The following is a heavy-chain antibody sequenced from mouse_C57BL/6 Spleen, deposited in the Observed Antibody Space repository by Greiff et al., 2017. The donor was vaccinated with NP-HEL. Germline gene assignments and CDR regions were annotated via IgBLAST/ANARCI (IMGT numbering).Heavy chain of an antibody. J-gene: IGHJ3*01. V-gene: IGHV1-22*01. D-gene: IGHD1-1*01. CDR2: INPNNGGT. CDR3: AREVLLRFAWFAY. CDR1: GYTFTDYN. Sequence: EVQLQQSGPELVKPGASVKMSCKASGYTFTDYNMHWVKQSHGKSLEWIGYINPNNGGTSYNQKFKGKATLTVNKSSSTAYMQLRSLTSEDSAVYYCAREVLLRFAWFAYWGQGTLVTVSA.